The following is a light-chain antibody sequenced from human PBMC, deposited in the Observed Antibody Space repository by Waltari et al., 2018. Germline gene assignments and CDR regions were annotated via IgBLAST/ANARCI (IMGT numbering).Light chain of an antibody. Sequence: YELTQPSSVSVSPGQPARIPCPGDVVAKKYVRWFQQKPGQAPVLVIYKDSERPSGIHERFSGSSSGTTVTLTISGAQVEDEADYYCYSAADNIVVFGGGTKLTVL. CDR1: VVAKKY. CDR3: YSAADNIVV. V-gene: IGLV3-27*01. CDR2: KDS. J-gene: IGLJ3*02.